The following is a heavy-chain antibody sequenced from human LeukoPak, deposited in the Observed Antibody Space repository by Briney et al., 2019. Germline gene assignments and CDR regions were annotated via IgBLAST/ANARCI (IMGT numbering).Heavy chain of an antibody. CDR1: GFTFSTYW. J-gene: IGHJ4*02. V-gene: IGHV3-7*01. CDR2: IKQDGSEK. D-gene: IGHD1-1*01. Sequence: GGSLRVSCAASGFTFSTYWMSWVRQAPGKGLEWVANIKQDGSEKYYVDSVRGRFTISRQNAKNSLYLQMNSLRAEDTAVYYCARDVGTDNWFDYWGQGTLVTVSS. CDR3: ARDVGTDNWFDY.